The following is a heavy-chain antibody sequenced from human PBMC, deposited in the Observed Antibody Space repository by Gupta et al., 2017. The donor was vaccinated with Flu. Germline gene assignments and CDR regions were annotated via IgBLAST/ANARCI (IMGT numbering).Heavy chain of an antibody. CDR3: ATQSYYDILTGAGWYFDL. CDR2: FDPEDGKT. V-gene: IGHV1-24*01. D-gene: IGHD3-9*01. Sequence: QVQLVQSGAEVKKPGASVKVSCKVSGYTLTELSMPWVRQAPGKGLEWMGGFDPEDGKTIYAQKFQGRVTMTEDTSTDTAYMELSSLRSEDTAVYYCATQSYYDILTGAGWYFDLWGRGTLGHCLL. CDR1: GYTLTELS. J-gene: IGHJ2*01.